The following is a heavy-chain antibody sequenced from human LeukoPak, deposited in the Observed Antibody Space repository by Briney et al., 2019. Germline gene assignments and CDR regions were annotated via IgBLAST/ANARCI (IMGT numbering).Heavy chain of an antibody. D-gene: IGHD3-9*01. CDR3: AREGHSDLLTGYSPVEYYYYYMDV. CDR2: MSNDGKNK. V-gene: IGHV3-30*04. Sequence: PGTSLRLSCAASGFTLTNYAVHWVRQALRKGVEWLAVMSNDGKNKYHADSVKGRFSVSRDISKDTLYLQMNSLRTEDTAVYYCAREGHSDLLTGYSPVEYYYYYMDVWGKGTTVTVSS. CDR1: GFTLTNYA. J-gene: IGHJ6*03.